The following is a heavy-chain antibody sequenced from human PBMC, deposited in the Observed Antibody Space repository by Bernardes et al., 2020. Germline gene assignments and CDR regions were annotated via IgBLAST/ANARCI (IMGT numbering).Heavy chain of an antibody. V-gene: IGHV3-21*01. Sequence: GGSLRLSCAASGFTFSSYSMNWVRQAPGKGLEWVSSISSSSYIYYADSVKGRFTISRDNAKNSLYLQMNSLRAEDTAVYYCARGGLTHPYYYYGMDVWGKGTTVTVSS. CDR2: ISSSSYI. D-gene: IGHD2-21*02. CDR3: ARGGLTHPYYYYGMDV. CDR1: GFTFSSYS. J-gene: IGHJ6*04.